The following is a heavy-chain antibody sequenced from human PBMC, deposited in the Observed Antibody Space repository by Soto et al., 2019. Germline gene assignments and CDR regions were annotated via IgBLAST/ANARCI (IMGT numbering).Heavy chain of an antibody. V-gene: IGHV1-18*01. CDR2: ISAYNGNT. D-gene: IGHD3-3*01. CDR3: ARDAYYDFWSGYPNWFDP. CDR1: GYTFTSYG. Sequence: QVQLVQSGAEVKKPGASVKVSCKASGYTFTSYGISWVRQAPGQGLEWMGWISAYNGNTNYAQKLQGRVTMTTDTSTSKAYMELRSLRSDDTAVYYCARDAYYDFWSGYPNWFDPWGQGTLVTVSS. J-gene: IGHJ5*02.